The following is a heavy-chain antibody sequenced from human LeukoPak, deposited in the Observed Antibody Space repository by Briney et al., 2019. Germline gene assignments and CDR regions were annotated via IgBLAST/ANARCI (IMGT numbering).Heavy chain of an antibody. CDR1: GYTFTGYY. CDR2: INPNSGGT. V-gene: IGHV1-2*02. Sequence: ASVKVSCKASGYTFTGYYMHWVQQAPGQGLEWMGWINPNSGGTNYAQKFQGRVTMTRDTSISTAYMELSRLRSDDTAVYYCARDQDGLSMIVVMWGQGTLVTVSS. CDR3: ARDQDGLSMIVVM. D-gene: IGHD3-22*01. J-gene: IGHJ4*02.